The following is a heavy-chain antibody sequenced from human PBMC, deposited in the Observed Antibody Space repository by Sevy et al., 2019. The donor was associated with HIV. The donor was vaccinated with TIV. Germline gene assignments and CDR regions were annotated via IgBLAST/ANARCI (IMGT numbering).Heavy chain of an antibody. CDR1: GGSISSYY. Sequence: SETLSLTCSVSGGSISSYYWSWIRQPPGKGLEWIEYSGNTNYNSSLKSRVTISVDTSKNQFSLKLNSVTAADTAVYDCARVRYTYGFPIFFDYWGQGTLVTVSS. J-gene: IGHJ4*02. CDR3: ARVRYTYGFPIFFDY. V-gene: IGHV4-59*01. D-gene: IGHD5-18*01. CDR2: YSGNT.